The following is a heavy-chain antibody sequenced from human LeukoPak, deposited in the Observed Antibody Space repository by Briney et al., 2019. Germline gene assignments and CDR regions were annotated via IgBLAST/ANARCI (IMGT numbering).Heavy chain of an antibody. Sequence: GGSLRLSCAASGFTFSSYVMSWVRQAPRKGLEWVSGISGSGDSTYYADSVKGRFTISRDNSKNTLYLQMNSLRAEDTAVYYCAKDGFLWFGELLSEPRYFDYWGQGTLVTVSS. J-gene: IGHJ4*02. CDR2: ISGSGDST. CDR3: AKDGFLWFGELLSEPRYFDY. D-gene: IGHD3-10*01. V-gene: IGHV3-23*01. CDR1: GFTFSSYV.